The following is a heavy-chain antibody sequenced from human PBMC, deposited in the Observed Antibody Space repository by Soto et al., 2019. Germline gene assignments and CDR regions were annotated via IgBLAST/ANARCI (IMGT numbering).Heavy chain of an antibody. CDR3: ARDLSRGITMIALEIHY. D-gene: IGHD3-22*01. Sequence: EVQLVESGGGLVQPGESLRLSCAASGFTFSNFWMNWVRQAPGKGLEWVANIKQDGSEKYYVDSVMGRFTISRDNAKKSVSLQMSSLRAEDTAVYFCARDLSRGITMIALEIHYWGQGTLVTVSS. J-gene: IGHJ4*02. CDR2: IKQDGSEK. V-gene: IGHV3-7*01. CDR1: GFTFSNFW.